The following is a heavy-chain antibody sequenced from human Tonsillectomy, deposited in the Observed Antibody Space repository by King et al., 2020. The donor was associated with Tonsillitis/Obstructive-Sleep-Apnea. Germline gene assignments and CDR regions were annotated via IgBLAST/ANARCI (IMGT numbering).Heavy chain of an antibody. J-gene: IGHJ5*02. V-gene: IGHV4-59*01. CDR1: GGSISSYY. CDR3: ARGQWGSSSWLPRLAWLDP. Sequence: QVQLQESGPGLVKPSETLSLTCTVSGGSISSYYWSWIRQPPGKGLEGIGYIYYSGSTNYNSSLKSRVTISVDTSKNQLSLKLSSVTAADTAVYYCARGQWGSSSWLPRLAWLDPWGQGTLVTVSS. D-gene: IGHD6-13*01. CDR2: IYYSGST.